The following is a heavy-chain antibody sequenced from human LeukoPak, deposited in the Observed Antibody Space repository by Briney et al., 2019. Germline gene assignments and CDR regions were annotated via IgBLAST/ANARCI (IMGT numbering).Heavy chain of an antibody. V-gene: IGHV1-2*02. CDR2: INPDSAGS. CDR3: ARDMTGGIWARATSFDH. Sequence: ASVTVSYKTSGYTFSAFYMHWVRQAPGQGPEWMGWINPDSAGSEYGQKFQGRVTFTSDTSSTTIYMEVRSLKSDDTAVYYCARDMTGGIWARATSFDHWGQGTLVTVSS. CDR1: GYTFSAFY. J-gene: IGHJ4*02. D-gene: IGHD1-14*01.